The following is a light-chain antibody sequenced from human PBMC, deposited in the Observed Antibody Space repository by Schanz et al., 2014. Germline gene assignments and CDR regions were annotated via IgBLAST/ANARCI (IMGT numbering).Light chain of an antibody. Sequence: QSVLTQPPSASATPGQRVTISCSGSSSNIGGNYAFWYQQLPGTTPKLVIYSNNQRPSGVPDRFSGSKSGTSASLTVSGLQAEDEADYYCSSYAGSNNLIGGGTKLTVL. J-gene: IGLJ2*01. CDR2: SNN. V-gene: IGLV1-47*02. CDR3: SSYAGSNNL. CDR1: SSNIGGNY.